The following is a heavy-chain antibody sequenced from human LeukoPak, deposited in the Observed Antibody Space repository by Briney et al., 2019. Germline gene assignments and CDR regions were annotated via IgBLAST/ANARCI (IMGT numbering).Heavy chain of an antibody. CDR1: GFTFSNYA. Sequence: PGGSLRLSCVASGFTFSNYAMHWVRQAPGKGLEWVAVILYDGGNEFYADSVKGRFTISRDNSKNTLDLQMNSLRAEDTAVYYCARDALPFQYSYADYWGQGTPVTVSS. V-gene: IGHV3-30-3*01. J-gene: IGHJ4*02. CDR2: ILYDGGNE. CDR3: ARDALPFQYSYADY. D-gene: IGHD5-18*01.